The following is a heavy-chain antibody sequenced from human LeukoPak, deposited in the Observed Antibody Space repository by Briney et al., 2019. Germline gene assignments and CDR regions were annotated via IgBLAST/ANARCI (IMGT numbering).Heavy chain of an antibody. V-gene: IGHV1-18*01. D-gene: IGHD3-22*01. CDR3: ARVRALYYYDSSGYLDY. CDR2: ISAYNGNT. J-gene: IGHJ4*02. CDR1: GYTFTSYG. Sequence: GASVMVSCKASGYTFTSYGISWVRQAPGQGLEWMGWISAYNGNTNYAQKLQGRVTMTTDTSTSTAYMELRSLRSDDTAVYYCARVRALYYYDSSGYLDYWGQGTLVTVSS.